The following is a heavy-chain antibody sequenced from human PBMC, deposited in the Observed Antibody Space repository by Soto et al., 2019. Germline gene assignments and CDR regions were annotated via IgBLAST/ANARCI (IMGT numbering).Heavy chain of an antibody. CDR2: INPSGGSP. D-gene: IGHD2-8*02. CDR1: GYTFTRHY. CDR3: ARSRAPGASDAFDI. J-gene: IGHJ3*02. Sequence: ASVKVSCKASGYTFTRHYIYWVRQAPGEGLQWMGFINPSGGSPVYPQKFQGTVTMTSDTSTTTVYMELSSLRSEDTGVYYCARSRAPGASDAFDIWGQGTMVTVSS. V-gene: IGHV1-46*01.